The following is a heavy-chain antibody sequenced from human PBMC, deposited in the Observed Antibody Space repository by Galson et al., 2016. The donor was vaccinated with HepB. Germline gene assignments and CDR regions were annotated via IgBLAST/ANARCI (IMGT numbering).Heavy chain of an antibody. V-gene: IGHV4-4*02. J-gene: IGHJ4*02. CDR1: GGSIRSTNW. CDR3: ARVNPDRRVRRGSGSYSFLDY. D-gene: IGHD3-10*01. CDR2: IYHVGNT. Sequence: SETLSLTCTVSGGSIRSTNWWSWVRQPPGEGLEWIGEIYHVGNTNYNPSLKSRVTISVAQSKNQFSLKLTSVTAADTAVYYCARVNPDRRVRRGSGSYSFLDYWGQGTLVTVSS.